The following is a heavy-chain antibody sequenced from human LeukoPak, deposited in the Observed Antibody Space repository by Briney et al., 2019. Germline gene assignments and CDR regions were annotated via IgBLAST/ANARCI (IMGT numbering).Heavy chain of an antibody. CDR3: ASSTCGGDCSNWFDP. CDR1: QYTFTGYY. V-gene: IGHV1-2*02. J-gene: IGHJ5*02. Sequence: GASVKVSCKASQYTFTGYYMHWVRQAPGQGLEWMGWINPNSGGTNYAQKFQGRVTMTRDTSISTAYMELSRLRSDDTAVYYCASSTCGGDCSNWFDPWGQGTLVTVSS. CDR2: INPNSGGT. D-gene: IGHD2-21*02.